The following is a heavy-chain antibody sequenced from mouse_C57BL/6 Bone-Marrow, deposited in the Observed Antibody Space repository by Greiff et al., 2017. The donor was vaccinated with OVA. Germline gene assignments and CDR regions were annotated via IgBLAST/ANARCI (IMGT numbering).Heavy chain of an antibody. J-gene: IGHJ4*01. V-gene: IGHV1-15*01. CDR2: IDPETGGT. CDR1: GYTFTDYE. D-gene: IGHD2-5*01. CDR3: TRVYRNYYAKDY. Sequence: QVQLQQSGAELVRPGASVTLSCKASGYTFTDYEMHWVKQTPVHGLEWIGAIDPETGGTAYNQKFKGKAILTADKSSSTAYMELRSLTSEDSAVYAGTRVYRNYYAKDYGGQGTSVTVSA.